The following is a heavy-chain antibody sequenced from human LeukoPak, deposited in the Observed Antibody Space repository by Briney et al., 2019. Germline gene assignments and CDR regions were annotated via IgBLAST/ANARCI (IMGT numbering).Heavy chain of an antibody. Sequence: PSETLSLTCTVSGGSISSGGSYWTWIRQHPGKGLEWIGYIYYSGSAYYNPSLQSRVSISVDTSNNQFSLTLSSVTAADTAVYYYAREGYCSGGSCYDYWGQGTLVTVSS. CDR1: GGSISSGGSY. CDR3: AREGYCSGGSCYDY. CDR2: IYYSGSA. D-gene: IGHD2-15*01. J-gene: IGHJ4*02. V-gene: IGHV4-31*03.